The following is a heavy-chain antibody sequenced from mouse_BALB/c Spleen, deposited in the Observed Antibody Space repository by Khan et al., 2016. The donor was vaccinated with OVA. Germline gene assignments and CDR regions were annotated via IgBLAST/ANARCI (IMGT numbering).Heavy chain of an antibody. J-gene: IGHJ4*01. D-gene: IGHD1-1*01. Sequence: VQLQQSGPELVKPGASVKMSCKASRYTFTNFVMHWVKQKPGQGLEWIGYINPYNDGPKYNEKFKDKATLTSDRSSSTAYMELSRLTSGDSAVYYCARYASSPYYAMDYWGQGTSVTVSS. CDR3: ARYASSPYYAMDY. CDR2: INPYNDGP. CDR1: RYTFTNFV. V-gene: IGHV1S136*01.